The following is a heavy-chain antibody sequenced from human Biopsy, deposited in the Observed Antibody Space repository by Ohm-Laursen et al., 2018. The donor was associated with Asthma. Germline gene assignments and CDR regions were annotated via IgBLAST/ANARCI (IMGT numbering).Heavy chain of an antibody. J-gene: IGHJ4*02. CDR2: IIWNGARV. V-gene: IGHV3-9*01. CDR3: AKASSSGWSAPLDY. CDR1: GFVFDDYA. D-gene: IGHD6-19*01. Sequence: SLRLSCAAAGFVFDDYALHWVRQTPGKGLEWVSSIIWNGARVDYADAVKGRFTISRDNAKNSLYLQMNTLKTEDTAIYFCAKASSSGWSAPLDYWGQGMLVTVSS.